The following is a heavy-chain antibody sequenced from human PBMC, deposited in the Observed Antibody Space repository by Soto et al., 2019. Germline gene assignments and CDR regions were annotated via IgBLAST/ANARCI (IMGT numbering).Heavy chain of an antibody. CDR3: ASGTFNTIYFDF. J-gene: IGHJ4*01. Sequence: LSLTCSVSGGSITTGGTYWSWARLLPGKGLQWVGYIYYTGAAYYNPALKSRVTISLDTSENRFSLKLTSVTAADTAVYYCASGTFNTIYFDFWGHGSQVTVSS. V-gene: IGHV4-31*03. CDR1: GGSITTGGTY. CDR2: IYYTGAA. D-gene: IGHD2-2*01.